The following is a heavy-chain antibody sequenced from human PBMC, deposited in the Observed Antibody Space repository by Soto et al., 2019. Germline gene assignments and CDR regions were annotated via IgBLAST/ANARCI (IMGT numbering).Heavy chain of an antibody. CDR3: AAEEYHDTSGYSPDC. CDR1: GFTFITST. D-gene: IGHD2-21*01. CDR2: IVVSSGNT. J-gene: IGHJ4*02. Sequence: QMQLVQSGPEVKKPGTSVKVSCKVSGFTFITSTVQCVRQARGQPLEWIGWIVVSSGNTIYAQNDQERVIFTRDKSTSTTHMELSCLRSEDTGVYYCAAEEYHDTSGYSPDCWGQGTLVTVSS. V-gene: IGHV1-58*01.